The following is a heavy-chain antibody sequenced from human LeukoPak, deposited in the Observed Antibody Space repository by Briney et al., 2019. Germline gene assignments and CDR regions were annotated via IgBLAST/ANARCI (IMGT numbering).Heavy chain of an antibody. J-gene: IGHJ4*02. D-gene: IGHD3-22*01. Sequence: SETLSLTCTVSDASISSSSYYWSWIRQPAGRGLEWIGRIYTSGNTNYNPSLKSRVTMSIDTSKNQYSLKLNSVTAADTAVYYCAVFYYDASGYYYPEDYWGQGTLVTVSS. CDR2: IYTSGNT. CDR3: AVFYYDASGYYYPEDY. CDR1: DASISSSSYY. V-gene: IGHV4-61*02.